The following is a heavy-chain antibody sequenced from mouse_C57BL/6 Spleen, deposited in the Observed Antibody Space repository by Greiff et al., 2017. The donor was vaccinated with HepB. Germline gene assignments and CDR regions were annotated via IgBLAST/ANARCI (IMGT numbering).Heavy chain of an antibody. CDR2: IHPNSGST. V-gene: IGHV1-64*01. Sequence: VQLQQPGAELVKPGASVKLSCKASGYTFTSYWMHWVKQRPGQGLEWIGMIHPNSGSTNYNEKFKSKATLTVDKSSSTAYMQLSSLTSEDSAVYYCARHYYGSSCRDYWGQRTSVTVSS. CDR1: GYTFTSYW. CDR3: ARHYYGSSCRDY. J-gene: IGHJ4*01. D-gene: IGHD1-1*01.